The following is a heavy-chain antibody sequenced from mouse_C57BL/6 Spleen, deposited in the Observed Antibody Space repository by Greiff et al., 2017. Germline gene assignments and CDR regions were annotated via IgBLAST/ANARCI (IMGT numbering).Heavy chain of an antibody. CDR2: INPNSGTT. CDR1: GYSFTDYN. CDR3: ARELVYAMDY. J-gene: IGHJ4*01. D-gene: IGHD4-1*01. Sequence: VQLQQSGPELVKPGASVKISCTASGYSFTDYNMNWVQQSNGKSLEWIGVINPNSGTTSYNQKFNGKATLTVDQSSSTAYMQLNSLTSEDSAVYYCARELVYAMDYWGQGTSVTVSS. V-gene: IGHV1-39*01.